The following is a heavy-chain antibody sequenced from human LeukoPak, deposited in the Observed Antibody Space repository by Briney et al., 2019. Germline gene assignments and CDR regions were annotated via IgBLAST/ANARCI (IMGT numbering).Heavy chain of an antibody. CDR2: ISYDGSNK. D-gene: IGHD1-1*01. J-gene: IGHJ6*02. Sequence: TGGSLRLSCAASGFTFSSYGMHWVRQAPGKGLEWVAVISYDGSNKYYADSVKGRFTISRDNSKNTLYLQMNSLRAEDTAVYYCAKALLERRGDYYYGMDVWGQGTTVTVSS. V-gene: IGHV3-30*18. CDR3: AKALLERRGDYYYGMDV. CDR1: GFTFSSYG.